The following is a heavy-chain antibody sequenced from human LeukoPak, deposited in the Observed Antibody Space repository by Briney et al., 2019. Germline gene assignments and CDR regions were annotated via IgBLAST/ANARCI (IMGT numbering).Heavy chain of an antibody. CDR2: IYYSGST. CDR3: ARDPRVYYYDSSGYYPNWFDP. J-gene: IGHJ5*02. Sequence: SETLSLTCTVSGGSISSSSYYWGWIRQPPGKGLERIGSIYYSGSTYYNPSLKSRVTISVDTSKNQFSLKLSSVTAADTAVYYCARDPRVYYYDSSGYYPNWFDPWGQGTLVTVSS. V-gene: IGHV4-39*07. D-gene: IGHD3-22*01. CDR1: GGSISSSSYY.